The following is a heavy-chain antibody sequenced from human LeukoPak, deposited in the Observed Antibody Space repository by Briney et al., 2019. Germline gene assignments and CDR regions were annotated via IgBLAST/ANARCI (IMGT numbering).Heavy chain of an antibody. Sequence: APVKVSCKASGYTFTSYAMHWVRQAPGQRLDWMGWINAGNGNTKYSQKFQGRVTITRDTSASTAYMELSSLRSEDTAVYYCARRGYSYGQADYWGQGTLVTVSS. D-gene: IGHD5-18*01. CDR3: ARRGYSYGQADY. CDR1: GYTFTSYA. V-gene: IGHV1-3*01. CDR2: INAGNGNT. J-gene: IGHJ4*02.